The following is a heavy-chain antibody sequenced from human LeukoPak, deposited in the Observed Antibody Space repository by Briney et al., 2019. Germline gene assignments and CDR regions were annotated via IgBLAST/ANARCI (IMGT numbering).Heavy chain of an antibody. V-gene: IGHV3-48*02. J-gene: IGHJ4*02. CDR3: ASNYLYSGSSGIYFDY. Sequence: GGSLRLSCAASGFTFSSYSMNWVRQAPGKGLEWVSYISSSSSTIYYADSVKGRFTISRDNAKDSLYLQMNSLRDEDTAVYYCASNYLYSGSSGIYFDYWGQGTLVTVSS. CDR1: GFTFSSYS. D-gene: IGHD1-26*01. CDR2: ISSSSSTI.